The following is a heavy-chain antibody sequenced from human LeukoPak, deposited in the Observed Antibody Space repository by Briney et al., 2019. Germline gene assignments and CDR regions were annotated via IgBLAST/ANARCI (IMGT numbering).Heavy chain of an antibody. CDR1: GYTFTSYG. CDR2: ISAYNGNT. V-gene: IGHV1-18*01. J-gene: IGHJ6*02. D-gene: IGHD1-26*01. Sequence: ASVKVSCKASGYTFTSYGISWVRQAPGQGLEWMGWISAYNGNTNYAQKLQGRVTMTTDTSTSTAYMELRSPRSDDTAVYYCARDIGPYSGSYSGMDVWGQGTTVTVSS. CDR3: ARDIGPYSGSYSGMDV.